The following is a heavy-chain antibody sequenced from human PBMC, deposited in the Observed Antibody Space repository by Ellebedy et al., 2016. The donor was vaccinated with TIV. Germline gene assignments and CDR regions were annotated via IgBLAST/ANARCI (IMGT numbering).Heavy chain of an antibody. Sequence: MPSETLSLTCTVSGGSISGYYWGRIWQPPGKGLEWIGYIYYSGITDYNPSLRSRVIISVDTSKNQLSLKLSSVTAADAAMYYCARWNEGFDYWGQGTLVTVSS. V-gene: IGHV4-59*08. CDR3: ARWNEGFDY. CDR1: GGSISGYY. D-gene: IGHD1-1*01. CDR2: IYYSGIT. J-gene: IGHJ4*02.